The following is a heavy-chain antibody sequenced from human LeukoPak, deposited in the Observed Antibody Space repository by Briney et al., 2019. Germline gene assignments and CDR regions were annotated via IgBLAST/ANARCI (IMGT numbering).Heavy chain of an antibody. J-gene: IGHJ5*01. CDR1: GYTFTSYW. D-gene: IGHD2-21*02. CDR3: ARGDVVRGVSWFDS. Sequence: GESLKISCQGSGYTFTSYWIGWVRLMPVRGLEWMGSIYPGDSDTKYSPSFQGQVTISVDKSTNTAYLQWTSLKTSDTAMYYCARGDVVRGVSWFDSWGQGALVTVSS. CDR2: IYPGDSDT. V-gene: IGHV5-51*01.